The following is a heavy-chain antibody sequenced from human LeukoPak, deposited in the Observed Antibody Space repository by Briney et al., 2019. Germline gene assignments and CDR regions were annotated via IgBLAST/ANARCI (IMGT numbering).Heavy chain of an antibody. V-gene: IGHV1-18*01. J-gene: IGHJ4*02. CDR3: ARDGYFDY. CDR1: GYTFINYG. CDR2: ISANNGNT. Sequence: ASVKVSCKASGYTFINYGIAWVRQAPGQGLEWMGWISANNGNTNYAQKLQGRVTMTTDTSSSRAYMELRSLRSDDTAVYYCARDGYFDYWGQGSLVTVSS.